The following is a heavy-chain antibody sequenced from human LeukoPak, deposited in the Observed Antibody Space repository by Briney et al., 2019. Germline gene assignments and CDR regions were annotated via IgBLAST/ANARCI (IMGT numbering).Heavy chain of an antibody. D-gene: IGHD6-13*01. CDR1: GGSISSYY. CDR3: ARDGGMAAAGMVDY. Sequence: KPSETLSLTCTVSGGSISSYYWSWIRQPPGKGLEWIGYIYYSGSTNYNPSLKSRVTISVNTSKNQFSLKLSSVTAADTAVYYCARDGGMAAAGMVDYWGQGALVTVSS. J-gene: IGHJ4*02. V-gene: IGHV4-59*01. CDR2: IYYSGST.